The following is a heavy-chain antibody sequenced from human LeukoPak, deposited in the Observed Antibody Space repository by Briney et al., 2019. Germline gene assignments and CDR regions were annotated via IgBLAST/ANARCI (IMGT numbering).Heavy chain of an antibody. CDR3: ARGYGYNSVNDAFDI. CDR1: GGSISSSSYY. CDR2: IYYSGST. Sequence: SETLSLTCTVSGGSISSSSYYWGWIRQPPGKGLEWIGSIYYSGSTYYNPSLKGRVTISVDTPKNQFSLKLSSVTAADTAVYYCARGYGYNSVNDAFDIWGQGTMVTVSS. V-gene: IGHV4-39*07. J-gene: IGHJ3*02. D-gene: IGHD5-24*01.